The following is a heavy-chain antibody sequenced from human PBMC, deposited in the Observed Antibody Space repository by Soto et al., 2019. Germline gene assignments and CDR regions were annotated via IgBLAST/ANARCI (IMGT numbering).Heavy chain of an antibody. D-gene: IGHD1-26*01. J-gene: IGHJ4*02. Sequence: VSLRLSCAASGFNVNSDYMNWVRQTPGKGLEWVASIYSGETTYYADSVRGRFTISSDKSKNTLYFQLSRLRIEDTAVYYCTRDGRGLGRLSLFEYWGQGVLVTVSS. CDR2: IYSGETT. V-gene: IGHV3-53*01. CDR3: TRDGRGLGRLSLFEY. CDR1: GFNVNSDY.